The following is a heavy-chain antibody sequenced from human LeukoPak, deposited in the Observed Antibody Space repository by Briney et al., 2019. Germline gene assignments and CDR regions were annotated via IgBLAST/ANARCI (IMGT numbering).Heavy chain of an antibody. Sequence: GGSLRLSCAASGFTFSSYAMSWVRQAPGKGLEWVSAISGTVGSTYYADSVRGRFTISRDNSKNTLYLQMNSLRAEDTAVYYCAKDRGSIAVAGIDYWGQGTLVTVSS. J-gene: IGHJ4*02. CDR3: AKDRGSIAVAGIDY. V-gene: IGHV3-23*01. CDR2: ISGTVGST. CDR1: GFTFSSYA. D-gene: IGHD6-19*01.